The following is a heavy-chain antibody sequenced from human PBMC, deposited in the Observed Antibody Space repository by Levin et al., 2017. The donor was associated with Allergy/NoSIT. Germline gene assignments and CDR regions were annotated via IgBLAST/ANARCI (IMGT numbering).Heavy chain of an antibody. CDR1: GGTFSSYA. CDR3: ARGELVLMVYAIQHGMDV. J-gene: IGHJ6*02. CDR2: IIPIFGTA. Sequence: SVKVSCKASGGTFSSYAISWVRQAPGQGLEWMGGIIPIFGTANYAQKFQGRVTITADESTSTAYMELSSLRSEDTAVYYCARGELVLMVYAIQHGMDVWGQGTTVTVSS. V-gene: IGHV1-69*13. D-gene: IGHD2-8*01.